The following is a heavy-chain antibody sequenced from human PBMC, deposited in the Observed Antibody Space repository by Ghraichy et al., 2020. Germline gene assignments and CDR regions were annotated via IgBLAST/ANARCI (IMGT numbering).Heavy chain of an antibody. J-gene: IGHJ6*02. D-gene: IGHD4-17*01. Sequence: SGPTLVKPTQTLTLTCTFSGFSLSTSGVGVGWIRQPPGKALEWLALIYWNDDKRYSPSLKSRLTITKDTSKNQVVLTMTNMDPVDTATYYCAHGVFYGDYAYYYYGMDVWGQGTTVTVSS. CDR2: IYWNDDK. V-gene: IGHV2-5*01. CDR1: GFSLSTSGVG. CDR3: AHGVFYGDYAYYYYGMDV.